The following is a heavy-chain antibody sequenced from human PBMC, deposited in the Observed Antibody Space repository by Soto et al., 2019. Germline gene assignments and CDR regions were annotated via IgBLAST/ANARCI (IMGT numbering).Heavy chain of an antibody. J-gene: IGHJ3*02. CDR3: ARRYYYDSSGYYYSWAFDI. CDR1: GYTFTDYW. CDR2: IYPGDSKT. D-gene: IGHD3-22*01. V-gene: IGHV5-51*01. Sequence: GESLKISCRGSGYTFTDYWIVWVRQMPGKGLEWMGVIYPGDSKTKYSPSFQGQVTLSAGKSITTAYLQWSSLEASDTAVYYCARRYYYDSSGYYYSWAFDIWGQGTMVTVSS.